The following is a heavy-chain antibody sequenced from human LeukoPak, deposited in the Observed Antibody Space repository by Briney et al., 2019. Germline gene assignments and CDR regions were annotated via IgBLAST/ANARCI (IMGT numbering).Heavy chain of an antibody. CDR3: ARGELWFGETHNWFDP. D-gene: IGHD3-10*01. J-gene: IGHJ5*02. V-gene: IGHV3-21*01. CDR1: GFTFTTYR. Sequence: PGGSLRLSCAASGFTFTTYRMERVRQAPGKGLEWVSSISSSSSYTYYADSVKGRFTISRDNAKNSLYLQMNSLRDEDTAVYYCARGELWFGETHNWFDPWGQGTLVTVTS. CDR2: ISSSSSYT.